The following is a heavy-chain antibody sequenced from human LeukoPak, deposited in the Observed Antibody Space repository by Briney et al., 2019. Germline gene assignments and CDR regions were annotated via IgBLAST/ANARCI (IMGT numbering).Heavy chain of an antibody. J-gene: IGHJ4*02. CDR1: GFSFTNAW. V-gene: IGHV3-15*01. CDR3: TTDRREAENY. CDR2: VRARGEGGTS. D-gene: IGHD1-26*01. Sequence: GGSLRLSCTASGFSFTNAWMTWVRQAPGKGLEWVGRVRARGEGGTSDYAAPVKGRFTISRDDSIDTLYLHMDSLKSEDTAVYYCTTDRREAENYWGPETLVTVSS.